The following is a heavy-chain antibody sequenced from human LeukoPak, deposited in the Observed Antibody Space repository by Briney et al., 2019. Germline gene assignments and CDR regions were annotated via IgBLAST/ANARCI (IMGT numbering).Heavy chain of an antibody. CDR2: INPNSGGT. J-gene: IGHJ4*02. D-gene: IGHD6-19*01. Sequence: ASVKVSCKASGYTFTGYYIHWVRQAPGQGLEWMGWINPNSGGTNFAQKFQGRVTMTRDTSISTAYMELSSLRSDDTAVYYCARDHLYSSETDFDYWGQGTLVTVSS. V-gene: IGHV1-2*02. CDR3: ARDHLYSSETDFDY. CDR1: GYTFTGYY.